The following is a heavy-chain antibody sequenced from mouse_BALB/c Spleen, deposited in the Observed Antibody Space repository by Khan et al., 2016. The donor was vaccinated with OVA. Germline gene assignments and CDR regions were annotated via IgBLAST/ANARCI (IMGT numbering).Heavy chain of an antibody. D-gene: IGHD2-3*01. J-gene: IGHJ1*01. CDR1: GFTIKDTY. Sequence: EVQLQESGAELVKPGASVKVSCTASGFTIKDTYIHWVKRRPEQGLEWIGRITPANGNTEYDPKFQGKATMRADKSSNTAYLQLNSLTSGDSAVYYSVRSAYDPRYFDVWGAGTTVTVSS. CDR2: ITPANGNT. V-gene: IGHV14-3*02. CDR3: VRSAYDPRYFDV.